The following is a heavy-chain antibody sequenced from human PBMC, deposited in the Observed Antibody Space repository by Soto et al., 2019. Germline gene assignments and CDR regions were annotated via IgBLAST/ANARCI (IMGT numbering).Heavy chain of an antibody. CDR2: IYYSGST. Sequence: SETLSLTCTVSRGSISSYYCSWIRQPPGKRLDWIGYIYYSGSTNYNPSLKSRVTISVDTSKNQFSLKLSSVTAADTAVYYCARDSSIAARYYYYGMDVWGQGTTVTVSS. D-gene: IGHD6-6*01. J-gene: IGHJ6*02. CDR3: ARDSSIAARYYYYGMDV. V-gene: IGHV4-59*01. CDR1: RGSISSYY.